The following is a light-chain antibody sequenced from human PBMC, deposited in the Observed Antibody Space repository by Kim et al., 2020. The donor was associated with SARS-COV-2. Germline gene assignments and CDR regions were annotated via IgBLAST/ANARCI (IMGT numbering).Light chain of an antibody. Sequence: EIVLTQSPATLSVSPGERDTLSCTASQSVSSNLAWYQHKPGQAPRLLIYGASTRASGIPARFSGSASQTEFTLTINTLQSEDVAVYYCQHSDNWPPFTFGQGTKLEI. CDR3: QHSDNWPPFT. J-gene: IGKJ2*01. CDR1: QSVSSN. V-gene: IGKV3D-15*01. CDR2: GAS.